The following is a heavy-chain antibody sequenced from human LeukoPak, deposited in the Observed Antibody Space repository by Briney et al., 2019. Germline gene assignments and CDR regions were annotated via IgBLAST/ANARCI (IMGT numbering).Heavy chain of an antibody. D-gene: IGHD1-26*01. CDR3: ARDFGGSYSDAFDI. J-gene: IGHJ3*02. CDR2: IYYSVST. V-gene: IGHV4-39*07. CDR1: GGSISSSSYY. Sequence: SETLSLTCTVSGGSISSSSYYWGWIRQPPGKGLEWIGSIYYSVSTYYNPSLKSRVTISVDTSKNQFSLKLSSVTAADTAVYYCARDFGGSYSDAFDIWGQGTMVTVSS.